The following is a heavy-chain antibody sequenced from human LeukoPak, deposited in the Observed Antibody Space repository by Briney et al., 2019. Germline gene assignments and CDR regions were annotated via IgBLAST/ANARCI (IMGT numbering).Heavy chain of an antibody. Sequence: GGSLRLSCAASGFTVSSNHMSWVRQAPGQGLEWVSVIYIGGTIHYADSVKGRFTISRDNSQNAVYLEMNSLRAEDTAVYYCARDGENHYYDYWGQGTLVTVST. V-gene: IGHV3-66*01. D-gene: IGHD7-27*01. J-gene: IGHJ4*02. CDR3: ARDGENHYYDY. CDR1: GFTVSSNH. CDR2: IYIGGTI.